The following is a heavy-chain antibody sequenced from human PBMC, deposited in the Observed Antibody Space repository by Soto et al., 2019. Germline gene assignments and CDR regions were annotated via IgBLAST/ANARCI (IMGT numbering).Heavy chain of an antibody. CDR1: GFTVSSNY. J-gene: IGHJ3*02. D-gene: IGHD5-18*01. V-gene: IGHV3-53*01. Sequence: EVQLVESGGGLIQPGGSLRLSCAASGFTVSSNYMSWVRQAPGKGLEWVSVIYSGGSTYYADSVKGRFTISRDNSKNTLYLQMNSLRAEDTAVYYCARAFPRTAMVPHDAFDSWGQGTMVTVSS. CDR3: ARAFPRTAMVPHDAFDS. CDR2: IYSGGST.